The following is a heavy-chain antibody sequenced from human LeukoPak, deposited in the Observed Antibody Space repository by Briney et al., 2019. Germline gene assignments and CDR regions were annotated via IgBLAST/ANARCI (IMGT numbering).Heavy chain of an antibody. D-gene: IGHD3-10*01. CDR1: GFTFSSYG. V-gene: IGHV3-33*01. J-gene: IGHJ6*02. CDR3: ARVGEYYYYGMDV. Sequence: GGSLRLSCAASGFTFSSYGMHWVRQAPGKGLEWVAVIWYDGSNKYYADSVKGRFTISRDNSKNTLYLQTNSLRAEDTAVYYCARVGEYYYYGMDVWGQGTTVTVSS. CDR2: IWYDGSNK.